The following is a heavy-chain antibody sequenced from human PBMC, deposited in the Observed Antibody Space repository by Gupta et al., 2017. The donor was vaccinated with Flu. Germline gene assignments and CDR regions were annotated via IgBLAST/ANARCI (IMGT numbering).Heavy chain of an antibody. V-gene: IGHV4-34*01. CDR3: ARGTQDIVVVPAGGGMDV. Sequence: QVQLQQWGAGLLKPSETLSLTCAVYGGSFSGYYWSWIRQPPGKGLEWIGEINHSGSTNYNPSLKSRVTISVDTSKNQFSLKLSSVTAADTAVYYCARGTQDIVVVPAGGGMDVWGQGTTVTVSS. CDR2: INHSGST. J-gene: IGHJ6*02. D-gene: IGHD2-2*01. CDR1: GGSFSGYY.